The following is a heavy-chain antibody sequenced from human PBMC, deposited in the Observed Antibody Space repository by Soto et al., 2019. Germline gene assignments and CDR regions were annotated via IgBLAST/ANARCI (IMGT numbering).Heavy chain of an antibody. V-gene: IGHV3-30*18. CDR3: AKFRLVQCRYFDY. D-gene: IGHD6-19*01. J-gene: IGHJ4*02. CDR2: ISYDGSNK. CDR1: GFTFSSYG. Sequence: QVQLVESGGGVVQPGRSLRLSCAASGFTFSSYGMHWVRQAPGKGLEWVAVISYDGSNKYYADSVKGRFTISRDNSKNTLYLQMNSLRAEDRAVYYCAKFRLVQCRYFDYWGQGTLVTVSS.